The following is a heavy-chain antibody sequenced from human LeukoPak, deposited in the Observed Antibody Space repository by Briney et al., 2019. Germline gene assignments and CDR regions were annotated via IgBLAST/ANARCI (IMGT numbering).Heavy chain of an antibody. CDR1: GFTFSSYG. CDR3: AKNSYDILTDYYFDY. Sequence: GGSLRLSCAASGFTFSSYGTHWVRQAPGKGLEWVAFIRYDGSNKYYADSVKGRFTISRDNSKNTLYLQMNSLRAEDTAVYYCAKNSYDILTDYYFDYWGQGTLVTVSS. CDR2: IRYDGSNK. J-gene: IGHJ4*02. D-gene: IGHD3-9*01. V-gene: IGHV3-30*02.